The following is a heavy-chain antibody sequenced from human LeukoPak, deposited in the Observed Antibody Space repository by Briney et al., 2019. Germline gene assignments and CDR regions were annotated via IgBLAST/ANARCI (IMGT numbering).Heavy chain of an antibody. CDR2: IGYGKNKE. CDR3: AKSRAPTADPDAFDI. J-gene: IGHJ3*02. Sequence: GGSLRLSCVGSGFIFSNYGIHWVRQAPGKGLEWVAFIGYGKNKEYYADSVKGRFTIYRDNSKYSLYLQMSSLRPEDTAVYHCAKSRAPTADPDAFDIWGQGTMVTVSS. CDR1: GFIFSNYG. D-gene: IGHD1-14*01. V-gene: IGHV3-30*02.